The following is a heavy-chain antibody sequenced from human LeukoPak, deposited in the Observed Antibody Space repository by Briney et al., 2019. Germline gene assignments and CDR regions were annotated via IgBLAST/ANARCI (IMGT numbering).Heavy chain of an antibody. Sequence: GGSLRLSCAASGFTFSSYWMHWVRQAPGKGLVWVSRINSDGSSTSYADSVKGRFTISRDNAKNSLYLQMNSLRAEDTALYYCARGYNWNEAFDIWGQGTMVTVSS. CDR1: GFTFSSYW. J-gene: IGHJ3*02. CDR2: INSDGSST. V-gene: IGHV3-74*01. D-gene: IGHD1-1*01. CDR3: ARGYNWNEAFDI.